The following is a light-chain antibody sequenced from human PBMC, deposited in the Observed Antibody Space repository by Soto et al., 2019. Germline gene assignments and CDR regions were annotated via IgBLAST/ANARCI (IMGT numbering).Light chain of an antibody. V-gene: IGKV1-6*01. CDR2: AAS. CDR3: LQDYKYPRT. CDR1: QGIRKD. J-gene: IGKJ1*01. Sequence: AIQMTQSPSSLSASVGDRITITCRASQGIRKDLGWYQQKPGKAPNLLIYAASTLHSGVPSRFSGSGSGTDFTLTISSLQPEDSATYYCLQDYKYPRTFGRGTKVEIK.